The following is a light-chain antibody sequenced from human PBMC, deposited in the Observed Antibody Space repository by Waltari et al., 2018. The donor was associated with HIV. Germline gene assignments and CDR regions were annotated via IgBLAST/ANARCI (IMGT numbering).Light chain of an antibody. V-gene: IGKV2-28*01. CDR1: QSLLHSNGYTY. CDR3: MQTVQTPLT. CDR2: LGS. Sequence: EIVITQSPLPLPVTSGEPAFISCRSSQSLLHSNGYTYLDWYLQKPGQSPQLLIYLGSNRASGVPDRFSGSGSGTNFTLTISRVEAEDVGVYYCMQTVQTPLTFGGGTKVEI. J-gene: IGKJ4*01.